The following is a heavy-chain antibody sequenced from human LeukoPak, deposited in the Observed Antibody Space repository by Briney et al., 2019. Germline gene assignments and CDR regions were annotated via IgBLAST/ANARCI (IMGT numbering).Heavy chain of an antibody. D-gene: IGHD2-2*01. V-gene: IGHV3-66*01. CDR3: ASEVGSSSTSWAAHVDY. CDR2: IYSGGST. Sequence: GGSLRLSCAASGFTVSSNYMSWVRQAPGKGLEWVSVIYSGGSTYYADSVKGRFTISRDNSKNTLYLQMNRLRAEDTAVYYCASEVGSSSTSWAAHVDYWGQGTLVTVSS. J-gene: IGHJ4*02. CDR1: GFTVSSNY.